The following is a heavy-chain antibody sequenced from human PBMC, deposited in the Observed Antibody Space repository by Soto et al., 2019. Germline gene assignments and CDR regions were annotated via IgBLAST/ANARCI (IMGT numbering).Heavy chain of an antibody. J-gene: IGHJ4*02. CDR2: IKSKTDGGTT. CDR3: TPGDIVLMVYAFDY. CDR1: GFTFSSAW. D-gene: IGHD2-8*01. V-gene: IGHV3-15*01. Sequence: EVQLVESGGGLVKPGGSLRLSCAASGFTFSSAWMSWVRQAPGKGLEWVGRIKSKTDGGTTDYAAPVKGRFAISRDDSKNMLYLQMNSLKTEDTAVYYGTPGDIVLMVYAFDYWGQGTLVTVSS.